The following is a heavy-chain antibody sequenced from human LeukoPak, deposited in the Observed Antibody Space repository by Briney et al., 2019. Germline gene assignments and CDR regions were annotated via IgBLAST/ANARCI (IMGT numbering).Heavy chain of an antibody. J-gene: IGHJ4*02. V-gene: IGHV4-34*01. Sequence: SETLSLTCAVYGGSFSGYYWSGIRQPPGKGLEWIGEINHSGSTNYNPSLKSRVTISVDTSKNRFSLKLSSVTAADTAVYYCARGRALWLWGQGTLVTVSS. CDR3: ARGRALWL. CDR2: INHSGST. D-gene: IGHD3-10*01. CDR1: GGSFSGYY.